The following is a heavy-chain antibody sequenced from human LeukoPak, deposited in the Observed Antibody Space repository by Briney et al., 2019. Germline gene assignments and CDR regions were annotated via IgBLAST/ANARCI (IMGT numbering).Heavy chain of an antibody. CDR3: ARARAYSSSWYYFDY. V-gene: IGHV1-2*06. D-gene: IGHD6-13*01. Sequence: GASVKVSCKASGYTFTGYYMHWVRQAPGQGLEWMGRVNPNGGGTSYAQKFQGRVTMTRDTSISTAYMELSRLRSDDTAVYYCARARAYSSSWYYFDYWGQGTLVTVSS. CDR2: VNPNGGGT. J-gene: IGHJ4*02. CDR1: GYTFTGYY.